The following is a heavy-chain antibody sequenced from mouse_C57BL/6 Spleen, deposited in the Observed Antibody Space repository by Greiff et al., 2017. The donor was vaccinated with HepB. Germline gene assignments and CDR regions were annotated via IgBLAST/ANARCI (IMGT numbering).Heavy chain of an antibody. CDR3: ARREFYDYAGY. CDR1: GYTFTDYN. Sequence: EVKLMESGPELVKPGASVKIPCKASGYTFTDYNMDWVKQSHGKSLEWIGDINPNNGGTIYNQKFKGKATLTVDKSSSTAYMELRSLTSEDTAVYYCARREFYDYAGYWGQGTLVTVSA. CDR2: INPNNGGT. V-gene: IGHV1-18*01. J-gene: IGHJ3*01. D-gene: IGHD2-4*01.